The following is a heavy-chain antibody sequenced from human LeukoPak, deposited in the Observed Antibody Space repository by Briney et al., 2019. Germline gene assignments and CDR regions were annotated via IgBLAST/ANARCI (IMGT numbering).Heavy chain of an antibody. D-gene: IGHD3-10*01. CDR1: GFTFSSYG. V-gene: IGHV3-23*01. CDR3: AKEGIQFGEPRAVNWFDP. Sequence: GGTLRLSCAASGFTFSSYGMSWVRQAPGKGLEWVSVISGSGGSTYYADSVKGRFTISRDNSKNTLYLQMNSLRAEDTAVYYCAKEGIQFGEPRAVNWFDPWGQGTLVTVSS. CDR2: ISGSGGST. J-gene: IGHJ5*02.